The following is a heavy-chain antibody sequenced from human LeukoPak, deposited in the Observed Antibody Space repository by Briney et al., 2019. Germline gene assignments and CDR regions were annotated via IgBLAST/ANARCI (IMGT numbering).Heavy chain of an antibody. J-gene: IGHJ3*02. CDR2: IYPGDSDT. CDR3: ARRGGNSESLDPHAFDI. V-gene: IGHV5-51*01. D-gene: IGHD4-23*01. CDR1: GYRFTSYW. Sequence: GESLKISCKGSGYRFTSYWIGWVRQIPGKGLEWMGIIYPGDSDTRYSPSFQGQVTISADKSISTAYLQWSSLKASDTAMYYCARRGGNSESLDPHAFDIWGQGTMVTVSS.